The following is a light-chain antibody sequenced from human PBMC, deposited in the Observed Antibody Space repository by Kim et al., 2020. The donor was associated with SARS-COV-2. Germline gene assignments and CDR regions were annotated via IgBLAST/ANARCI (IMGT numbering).Light chain of an antibody. J-gene: IGKJ1*01. V-gene: IGKV1-5*03. CDR3: QQYSSDSPT. CDR2: KAS. Sequence: ASVGDVVTITCLASQSISTWLAWYQQTPRKGPKLLIYKASSLERGVPSRFSGSGSGTEFTLTIDSLQPEDFAVYYCQQYSSDSPTFGQGTKVDIK. CDR1: QSISTW.